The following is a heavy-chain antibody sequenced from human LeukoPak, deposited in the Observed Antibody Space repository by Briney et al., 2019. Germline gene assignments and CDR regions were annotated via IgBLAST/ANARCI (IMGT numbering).Heavy chain of an antibody. CDR2: ISGSSNYI. D-gene: IGHD3-9*01. CDR3: VGQNYDVLTGYAPLDL. J-gene: IGHJ5*02. V-gene: IGHV3-21*01. CDR1: GFTFSSYS. Sequence: GGSLRLSCAASGFTFSSYSMNWVRQAPGKGLEWVSSISGSSNYIYSADSVKGRFTISRENSKNTLYLQMNSLKPEDTAVYYCVGQNYDVLTGYAPLDLWGQGTLVTVSS.